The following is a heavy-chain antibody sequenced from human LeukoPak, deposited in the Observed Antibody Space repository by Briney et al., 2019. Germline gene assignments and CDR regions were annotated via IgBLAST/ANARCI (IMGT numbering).Heavy chain of an antibody. D-gene: IGHD3-10*01. V-gene: IGHV1-69*04. Sequence: ASVKVSCKASGGTFSSYAISWVRQAPGQGLEWMGRIIPILGIANYAQKFQGRVTITADKSTSTAYMELSSLRSEDTAVYYCAREGLAMVRRVIDWFDPWGQGTLVTVSS. CDR2: IIPILGIA. J-gene: IGHJ5*02. CDR1: GGTFSSYA. CDR3: AREGLAMVRRVIDWFDP.